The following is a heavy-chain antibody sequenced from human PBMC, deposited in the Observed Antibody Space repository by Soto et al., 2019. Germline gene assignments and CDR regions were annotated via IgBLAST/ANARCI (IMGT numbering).Heavy chain of an antibody. V-gene: IGHV4-38-2*01. D-gene: IGHD6-19*01. Sequence: SETLSLTCAVSGYSISSGYYWGWIRQPPGKGLEWIGSIYHSGSTYYNPSLKSRVTISVDTSKNQFSLKLSSVTAADTAVYYCERVAAVAGVEYWGQGTLLTVSS. J-gene: IGHJ4*02. CDR2: IYHSGST. CDR3: ERVAAVAGVEY. CDR1: GYSISSGYY.